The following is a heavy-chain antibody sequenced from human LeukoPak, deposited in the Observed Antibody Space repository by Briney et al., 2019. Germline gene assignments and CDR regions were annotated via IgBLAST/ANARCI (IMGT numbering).Heavy chain of an antibody. CDR2: INHSGST. Sequence: SQTLSLTCTVSGGSISSGSYYWSWIHQPPGKGLEWIGEINHSGSTNYNPSLKSRVTISVDTSKNQFSLKLSSVTAADTAVYYCARRNTIFGVVTEYWGQGTLVTVSS. CDR3: ARRNTIFGVVTEY. V-gene: IGHV4-39*07. J-gene: IGHJ4*02. D-gene: IGHD3-3*01. CDR1: GGSISSGSYY.